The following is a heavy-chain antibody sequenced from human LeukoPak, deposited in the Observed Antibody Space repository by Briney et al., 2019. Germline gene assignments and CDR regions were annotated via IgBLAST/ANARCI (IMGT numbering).Heavy chain of an antibody. CDR1: GGSISSSNW. Sequence: SETLSLTCAVSGGSISSSNWWGWVRQPPGKGLEWIGEILHTGSTNYNPSLKSRVAISVDTSKNQFSLKLSSVTAADTAVYYCARLAVAGNWFDPWGQGTLVTVSS. D-gene: IGHD6-19*01. CDR3: ARLAVAGNWFDP. V-gene: IGHV4-4*02. CDR2: ILHTGST. J-gene: IGHJ5*02.